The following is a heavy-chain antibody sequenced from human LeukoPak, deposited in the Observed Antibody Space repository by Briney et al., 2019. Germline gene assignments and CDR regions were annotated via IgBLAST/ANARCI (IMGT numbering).Heavy chain of an antibody. CDR2: IYYSGNT. D-gene: IGHD5-24*01. CDR3: ARGGSRDGYNRPLDY. J-gene: IGHJ4*02. V-gene: IGHV4-61*08. CDR1: GVSISSGGYS. Sequence: SETLSLTCAVSGVSISSGGYSWSWIRQPPGKGLEWIGYIYYSGNTNYSPSLKSRVTTSVDTSKNQFSLKLSSVTAADTAVYYCARGGSRDGYNRPLDYWGQGTLVTVSS.